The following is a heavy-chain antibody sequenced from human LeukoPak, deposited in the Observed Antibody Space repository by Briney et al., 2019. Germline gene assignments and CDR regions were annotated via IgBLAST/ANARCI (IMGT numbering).Heavy chain of an antibody. CDR2: ISGSGGST. V-gene: IGHV3-23*01. CDR3: AKDLLYYYDSSGSCDY. CDR1: GLTFSSYA. Sequence: GGSLRLSCAASGLTFSSYAMSWVRQAPGKGLEWVSAISGSGGSTYYADSVEGRFTISRDNSKNTLYLQMNSLRAEDTAVYYCAKDLLYYYDSSGSCDYWGQGTLVTVSS. J-gene: IGHJ4*02. D-gene: IGHD3-22*01.